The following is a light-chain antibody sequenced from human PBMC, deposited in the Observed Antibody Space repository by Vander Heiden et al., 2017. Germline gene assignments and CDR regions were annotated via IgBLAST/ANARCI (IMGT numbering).Light chain of an antibody. J-gene: IGKJ2*01. CDR3: HQSDSTLLST. CDR2: AAS. V-gene: IGKV1-39*01. Sequence: DIQMTQSPSSLSASVGDRVTITCRASQSISSYLNWYQQKPGKAPKLLIYAASSLQSGVPSRFSGSGYGTDFTLTISSRQPEDFAAYYCHQSDSTLLSTFGQGTKLEIK. CDR1: QSISSY.